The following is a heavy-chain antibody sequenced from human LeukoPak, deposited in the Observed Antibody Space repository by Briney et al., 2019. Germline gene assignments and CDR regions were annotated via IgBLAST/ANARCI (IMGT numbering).Heavy chain of an antibody. J-gene: IGHJ3*02. CDR1: GFTFSSYW. Sequence: GGSLRLSCAASGFTFSSYWMNWVRQAPGKGLEWVANIKQDGSEKYYVDAVKGRFTISRDNAKNSLYLQMNSLRAEDTAVYYCARGGSRWYDAFDIWGQGTMVTVSS. V-gene: IGHV3-7*01. D-gene: IGHD2-15*01. CDR2: IKQDGSEK. CDR3: ARGGSRWYDAFDI.